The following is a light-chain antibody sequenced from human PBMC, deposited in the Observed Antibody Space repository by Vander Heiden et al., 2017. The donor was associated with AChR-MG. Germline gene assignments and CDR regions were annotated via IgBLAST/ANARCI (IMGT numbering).Light chain of an antibody. CDR3: SSCTGSNNLL. CDR1: RSDVGGCSY. Sequence: QSALTHPPSASGSPGQSVTISCTGTRSDVGGCSYVSWFQQHPGKAPKLIIYDVTKRPSGIPDRFSGSKSGNTASLTVSGLQADEEADYYCSSCTGSNNLLFGGGTKVTVL. V-gene: IGLV2-8*01. CDR2: DVT. J-gene: IGLJ2*01.